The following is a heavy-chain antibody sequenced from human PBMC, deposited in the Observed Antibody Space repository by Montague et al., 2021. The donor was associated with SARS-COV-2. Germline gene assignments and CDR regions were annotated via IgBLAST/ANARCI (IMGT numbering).Heavy chain of an antibody. CDR1: GGSFSGYY. Sequence: SETLSLTCAVYGGSFSGYYWTWIRQPPGKGLEWIGENNYSGSTNYNPSLKSRVTMSVDVSKNQFSLKLSSVTAADTAVYYCARGRGLAVLFDFYHYGMDVWGQGTTVTVSS. CDR3: ARGRGLAVLFDFYHYGMDV. CDR2: NNYSGST. D-gene: IGHD3-3*02. J-gene: IGHJ6*02. V-gene: IGHV4-34*01.